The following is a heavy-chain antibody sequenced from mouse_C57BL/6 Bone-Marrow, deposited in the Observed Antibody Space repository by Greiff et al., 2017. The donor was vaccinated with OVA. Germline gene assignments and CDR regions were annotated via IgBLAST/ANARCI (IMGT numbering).Heavy chain of an antibody. V-gene: IGHV3-6*01. D-gene: IGHD1-1*01. J-gene: IGHJ3*01. Sequence: EVQLQQSGPGLVKPSQSLSLTCSVTGYSITSGSYWNWIRQFPGNKLEWMGYISYDGSNNYNPSLKNRISITRDPSTNQFFLKLNSVTTEDTATYYCARVQYYGSSPPWFAYWGQGTLVTVSA. CDR1: GYSITSGSY. CDR3: ARVQYYGSSPPWFAY. CDR2: ISYDGSN.